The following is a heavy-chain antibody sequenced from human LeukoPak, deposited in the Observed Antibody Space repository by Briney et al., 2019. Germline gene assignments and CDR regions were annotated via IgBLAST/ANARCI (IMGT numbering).Heavy chain of an antibody. J-gene: IGHJ4*02. D-gene: IGHD2-2*01. CDR3: ARGSCTGTSCYDY. CDR2: ISGSSSTI. CDR1: EFTFNNYC. V-gene: IGHV3-48*01. Sequence: PGGSLRLSCAASEFTFNNYCMNWVRQAPGKGLEWVSYISGSSSTIYYADSVKGRFTISRNNVRNSLYLQMNSLRAEDTAVYYCARGSCTGTSCYDYWGQGTLVTVSS.